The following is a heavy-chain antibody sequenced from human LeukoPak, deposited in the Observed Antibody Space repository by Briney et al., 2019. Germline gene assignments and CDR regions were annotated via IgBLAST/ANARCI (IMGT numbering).Heavy chain of an antibody. D-gene: IGHD3-22*01. CDR2: IWNDASHD. V-gene: IGHV3-33*01. CDR1: GFTFSSYG. CDR3: ARGYNLGWLSLFDY. Sequence: TGGSLRLSCAASGFTFSSYGMHWVRQAPGKGLEWVAVIWNDASHDNYVDSVKGRFTISRDNSKNTLYLQMNSLRAEDTALYHCARGYNLGWLSLFDYWGQGTLVTVSS. J-gene: IGHJ4*02.